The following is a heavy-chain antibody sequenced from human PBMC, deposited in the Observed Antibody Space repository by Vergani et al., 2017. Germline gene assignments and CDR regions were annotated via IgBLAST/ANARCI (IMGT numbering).Heavy chain of an antibody. V-gene: IGHV2-5*01. Sequence: QITLKESGPTLIKPTQNLTLTCTFSGFSLDTGGVGVGWIRQPPGKGLEWVALIYWNADKRYSSSLKPRLILTKDPSKNQVVLTLTNVVPADTATYYCARLSKHGGDCVGESRFDPWGQGTLVTVSS. CDR3: ARLSKHGGDCVGESRFDP. CDR1: GFSLDTGGVG. J-gene: IGHJ5*02. D-gene: IGHD2-21*02. CDR2: IYWNADK.